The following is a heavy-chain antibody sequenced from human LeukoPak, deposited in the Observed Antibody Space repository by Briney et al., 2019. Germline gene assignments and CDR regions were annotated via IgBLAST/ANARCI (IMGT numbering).Heavy chain of an antibody. D-gene: IGHD1-26*01. V-gene: IGHV1-69*06. Sequence: SVNVSCKASGCTFSSYAISWVRQAPGQGLEWMGGIIPIFGTANYAHKFHGRVTITADKSTSTAYMELSSLRSEDTAVYYCASWDSLDYWGQGTLVTVSS. J-gene: IGHJ4*02. CDR3: ASWDSLDY. CDR2: IIPIFGTA. CDR1: GCTFSSYA.